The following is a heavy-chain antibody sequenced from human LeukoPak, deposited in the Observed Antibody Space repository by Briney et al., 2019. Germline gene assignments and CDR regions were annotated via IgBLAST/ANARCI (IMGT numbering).Heavy chain of an antibody. CDR1: GFTFSSYA. CDR2: ISYDGSNE. Sequence: GGSLRLSCAASGFTFSSYAMHWVRQAPGKGLEWVAVISYDGSNEYYADSVKGRFTISRDNSKNTLYLQMNSPRAEDTAVYYCARDKMGATFDYWGQGTLVTVSS. CDR3: ARDKMGATFDY. V-gene: IGHV3-30-3*01. J-gene: IGHJ4*02. D-gene: IGHD1-26*01.